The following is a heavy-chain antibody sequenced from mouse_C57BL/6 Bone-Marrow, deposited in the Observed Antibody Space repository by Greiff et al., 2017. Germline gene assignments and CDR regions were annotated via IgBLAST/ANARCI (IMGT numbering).Heavy chain of an antibody. D-gene: IGHD1-1*01. Sequence: VQLQQSGAELVKPGASVKISCKASGYTFTDYYINWVKQRPGQGLEWIGKIGPGSGSPYYNEMFKGKATLTADKSSSTAYMQLSSLTSEDSAVYFCARLNYCGSSYFDVWGTGTTVTVAA. J-gene: IGHJ1*03. V-gene: IGHV1-77*01. CDR3: ARLNYCGSSYFDV. CDR2: IGPGSGSP. CDR1: GYTFTDYY.